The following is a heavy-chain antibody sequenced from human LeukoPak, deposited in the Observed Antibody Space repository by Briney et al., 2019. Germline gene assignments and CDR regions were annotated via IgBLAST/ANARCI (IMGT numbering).Heavy chain of an antibody. CDR1: GFTFSNAW. CDR3: TTLRRLRLWLVPSVVLNDY. Sequence: PGGSLRLSCAASGFTFSNAWMSWVRQAQGKWLEWVGRIKSKTDGGTTDYAAPVKGRFTISRDDSKNTLYLQMNSLKTEDTAVYYCTTLRRLRLWLVPSVVLNDYWGQGTLVTVSS. D-gene: IGHD6-19*01. J-gene: IGHJ4*02. CDR2: IKSKTDGGTT. V-gene: IGHV3-15*01.